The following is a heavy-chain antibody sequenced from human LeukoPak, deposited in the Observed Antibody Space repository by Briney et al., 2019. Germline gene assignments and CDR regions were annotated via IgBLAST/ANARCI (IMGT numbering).Heavy chain of an antibody. CDR2: IIPILGIA. V-gene: IGHV1-69*04. J-gene: IGHJ4*02. Sequence: SVTVSCKASGGTFSSYAISWVRQAPGQGLEWMGRIIPILGIANYAQKFQGRVTITADKSTSTAYMELSSLRSEDTAVYYCARDRAAAGSTFDYWGQGTQVTVSS. CDR3: ARDRAAAGSTFDY. CDR1: GGTFSSYA. D-gene: IGHD6-13*01.